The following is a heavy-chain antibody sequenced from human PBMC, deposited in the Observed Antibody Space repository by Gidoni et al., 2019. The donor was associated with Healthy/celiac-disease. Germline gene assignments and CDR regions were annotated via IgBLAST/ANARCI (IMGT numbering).Heavy chain of an antibody. J-gene: IGHJ5*02. V-gene: IGHV3-48*02. D-gene: IGHD3-3*01. Sequence: EVQLVESGGGLVQPGGSLRLSCAASGFTFSSYSMNWVRQAPGKGLEWVSYISSSSSTIYYADSVKGRFTISRDNAKNSLYLQMNSLRDEDTAVYYCARGQTYYDFWSGYYTGIGYNWFDPWGQGTLVTVSS. CDR2: ISSSSSTI. CDR3: ARGQTYYDFWSGYYTGIGYNWFDP. CDR1: GFTFSSYS.